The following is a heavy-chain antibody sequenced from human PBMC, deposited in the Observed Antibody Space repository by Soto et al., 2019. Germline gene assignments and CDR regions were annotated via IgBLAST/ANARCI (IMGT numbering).Heavy chain of an antibody. J-gene: IGHJ4*02. Sequence: QVQLVQSGAEVKKPGSSVKVSCKASGGTFSSYTISWVRQAPGQGLEWMGRIIPILGIANYAQKFQGRVTITADKSTTTAYLELSSLRSEATAVYYCASAGVATITNTDYWGQGTLVTVSS. CDR1: GGTFSSYT. CDR3: ASAGVATITNTDY. V-gene: IGHV1-69*02. D-gene: IGHD5-12*01. CDR2: IIPILGIA.